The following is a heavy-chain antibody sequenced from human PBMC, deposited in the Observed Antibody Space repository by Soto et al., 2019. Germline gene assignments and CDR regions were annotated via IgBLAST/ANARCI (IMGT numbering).Heavy chain of an antibody. J-gene: IGHJ5*02. CDR2: IYYSGST. D-gene: IGHD5-12*01. CDR1: GGSISSYY. Sequence: PSETLSLTCTVSGGSISSYYWSWIRQPPGKGLEWIGYIYYSGSTNYNPSLKSRVAISVDTSKNQFSLKLSSVTAADTAVYYFARHGRGGFPYNRFDPWGQGTLVSLS. CDR3: ARHGRGGFPYNRFDP. V-gene: IGHV4-59*08.